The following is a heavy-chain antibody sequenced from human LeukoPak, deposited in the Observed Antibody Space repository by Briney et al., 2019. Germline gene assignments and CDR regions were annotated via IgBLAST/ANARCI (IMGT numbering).Heavy chain of an antibody. D-gene: IGHD6-6*01. CDR1: GYTFTSYG. CDR2: ISAYNGNT. CDR3: ARSIAARSYNWFDP. J-gene: IGHJ5*02. V-gene: IGHV1-18*01. Sequence: ASVKVSCKASGYTFTSYGISWARQAPGQGLEWMGWISAYNGNTNYAQKFQGRVTITADESTNTAYMELSSLRSEDTAVYYCARSIAARSYNWFDPWGQGTLVTVSS.